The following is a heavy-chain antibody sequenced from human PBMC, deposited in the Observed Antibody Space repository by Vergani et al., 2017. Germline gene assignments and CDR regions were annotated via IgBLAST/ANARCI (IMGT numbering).Heavy chain of an antibody. D-gene: IGHD3-22*01. J-gene: IGHJ4*02. V-gene: IGHV3-9*01. CDR2: ISWNGGSI. CDR1: GFTFDDYA. CDR3: AKDADYYDSSGYYGD. Sequence: EVQLVESGGGLVQPGRSLRLSCAASGFTFDDYAMHWVRQAPGKGLEWVSGISWNGGSIGYADSVKGRFTISRDNAKNSLYLQMNSLRAEDTALYYCAKDADYYDSSGYYGDWGQGTLVTVSS.